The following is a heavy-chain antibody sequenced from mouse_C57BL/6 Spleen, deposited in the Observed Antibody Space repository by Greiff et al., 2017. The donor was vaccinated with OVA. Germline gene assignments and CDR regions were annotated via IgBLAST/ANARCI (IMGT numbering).Heavy chain of an antibody. CDR1: GYTFTDYY. D-gene: IGHD2-10*02. Sequence: EVQLQQSGPELVKPGASVKISCKASGYTFTDYYMNWVKQSHGKSLEWIGDINPNNGGTSYNQKFKGKATLTVDKSSSTAYMELRSLTSEDSAVYYCARQGYGNYEWYYFDDWGQGTTLTVSS. V-gene: IGHV1-26*01. J-gene: IGHJ2*01. CDR2: INPNNGGT. CDR3: ARQGYGNYEWYYFDD.